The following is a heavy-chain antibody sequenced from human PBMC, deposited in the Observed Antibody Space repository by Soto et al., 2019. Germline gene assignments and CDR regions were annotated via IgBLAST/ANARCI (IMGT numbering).Heavy chain of an antibody. V-gene: IGHV3-23*01. CDR3: AKDQKYDFWSGPTYY. D-gene: IGHD3-3*01. CDR2: ISGSGGST. Sequence: PGGSLRLSCAASGFTFSSYAMSWVRQAPGKGLEWVSAISGSGGSTYYADSVKGRFTISRDNSKNTLYLQMNSLRAEDTAVYYCAKDQKYDFWSGPTYYWGQGTLVTVSS. J-gene: IGHJ4*02. CDR1: GFTFSSYA.